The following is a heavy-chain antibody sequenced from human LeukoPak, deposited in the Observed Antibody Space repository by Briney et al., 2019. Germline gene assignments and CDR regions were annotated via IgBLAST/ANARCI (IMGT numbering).Heavy chain of an antibody. CDR1: GVSISSYY. D-gene: IGHD3-22*01. CDR2: IHTSGST. CDR3: ARVFNYYDSSGYSSYFDY. J-gene: IGHJ4*02. Sequence: SETLSLTCTVSGVSISSYYWSWIRQPAGKGLEWIGRIHTSGSTKYNPSLMSRVTISVDTSKNQFSLRLSSVTAADTAVYYCARVFNYYDSSGYSSYFDYWGQGTLVTVSS. V-gene: IGHV4-4*07.